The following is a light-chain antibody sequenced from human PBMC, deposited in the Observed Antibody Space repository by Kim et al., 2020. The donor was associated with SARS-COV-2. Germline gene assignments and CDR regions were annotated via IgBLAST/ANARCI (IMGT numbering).Light chain of an antibody. CDR3: AAWDDSLSAYV. CDR1: RSNIGSEY. Sequence: GQTVTISCSGSRSNIGSEYVYWYQQVPGTAPKLLIYRNNQRPSEVPDRFSGSKSGTSASLAISGLRSEDEGHYYCAAWDDSLSAYVFGTGTKVTVL. CDR2: RNN. V-gene: IGLV1-47*01. J-gene: IGLJ1*01.